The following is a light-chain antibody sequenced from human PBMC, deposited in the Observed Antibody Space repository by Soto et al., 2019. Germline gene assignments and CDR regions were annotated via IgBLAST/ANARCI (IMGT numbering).Light chain of an antibody. J-gene: IGLJ1*01. Sequence: QSALTQPASVSGSPGQSIIISCTGTSSDVGGYNYVSWYQQHPGKAPKLMIYEVSYRPSGISNRFSGSKSGNTASLTISGLQAEDEADYYCSSFTSSTTYVFGTGTKVTVL. CDR1: SSDVGGYNY. V-gene: IGLV2-14*01. CDR2: EVS. CDR3: SSFTSSTTYV.